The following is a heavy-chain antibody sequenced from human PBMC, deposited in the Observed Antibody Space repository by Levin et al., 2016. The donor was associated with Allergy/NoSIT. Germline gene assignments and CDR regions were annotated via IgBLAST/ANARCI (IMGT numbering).Heavy chain of an antibody. D-gene: IGHD3-22*01. CDR3: ARHDSSGYYAI. CDR1: GGSISSNSYY. CDR2: IYYRGST. V-gene: IGHV4-39*01. J-gene: IGHJ4*02. Sequence: SETLSLTCTVSGGSISSNSYYWGWIRQPPGKGLEWIGSIYYRGSTYYNPSLKSRVTISADTSKNQFSLKLSSVTAADTAVYYCARHDSSGYYAIWGQGTLVTVSS.